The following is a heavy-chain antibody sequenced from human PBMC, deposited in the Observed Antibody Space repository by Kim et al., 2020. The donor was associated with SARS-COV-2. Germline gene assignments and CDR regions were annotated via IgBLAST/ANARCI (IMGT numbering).Heavy chain of an antibody. J-gene: IGHJ5*02. V-gene: IGHV4-34*01. Sequence: SETLSLTCAVYGGSFSGYYWSWIRQPPGKGLEWIGEINHSGSTNYNPSLKSRVTISVDTSKNQFSLKLSSVTAADTAVYYCARVYDDESGFDPWGQGTLVTVSS. CDR3: ARVYDDESGFDP. CDR1: GGSFSGYY. CDR2: INHSGST. D-gene: IGHD3-22*01.